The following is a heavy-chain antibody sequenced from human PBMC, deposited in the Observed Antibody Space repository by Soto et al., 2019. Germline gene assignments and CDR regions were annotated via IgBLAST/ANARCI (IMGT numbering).Heavy chain of an antibody. CDR2: ISTAGAT. CDR1: GFTFSSYD. D-gene: IGHD3-3*01. V-gene: IGHV3-13*01. J-gene: IGHJ5*02. CDR3: VRDGGP. Sequence: GGSLRLSCAASGFTFSSYDMHWVRQSSEKGLEWVSAISTAGATYYLDSVKGRFTISRENVKNSLYLQMNSLRAGDTAVYYCVRDGGPWGQGTLVTVSS.